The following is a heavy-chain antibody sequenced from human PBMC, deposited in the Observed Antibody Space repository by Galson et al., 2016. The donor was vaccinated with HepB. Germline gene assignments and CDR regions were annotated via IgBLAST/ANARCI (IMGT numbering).Heavy chain of an antibody. D-gene: IGHD4-11*01. Sequence: SLRLSCAASGFTFRTYGMHWVRQAPGKGLEWVSTIAGSGAPTYYGDSVKGRLTISRDNAKNSLHLQMNSLRDEDTAVYYCARDSATVSPEIRDYFAYWGQGTLVTVSS. CDR2: IAGSGAPT. CDR3: ARDSATVSPEIRDYFAY. V-gene: IGHV3-48*02. J-gene: IGHJ4*02. CDR1: GFTFRTYG.